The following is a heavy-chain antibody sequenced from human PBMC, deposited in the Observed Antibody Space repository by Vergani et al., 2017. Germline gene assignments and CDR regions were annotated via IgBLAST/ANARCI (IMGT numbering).Heavy chain of an antibody. D-gene: IGHD1-26*01. J-gene: IGHJ3*02. CDR1: GFTFSSYS. CDR3: ARDDIVGATTTPDALDI. V-gene: IGHV3-21*01. CDR2: ISSSSSYI. Sequence: EVQLVESGGGLVKPGGSLRLSCAASGFTFSSYSMNWVRQAPGKGLEWVSSISSSSSYIYYADSVKGRFTISRDNAKNSLYLQMNSLRAEDTAVYYCARDDIVGATTTPDALDIWGQGTMVTVSS.